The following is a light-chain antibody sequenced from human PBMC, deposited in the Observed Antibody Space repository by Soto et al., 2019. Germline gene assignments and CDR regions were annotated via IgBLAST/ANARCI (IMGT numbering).Light chain of an antibody. J-gene: IGKJ1*01. V-gene: IGKV1-39*01. CDR2: AAS. Sequence: DIQMTQSPSSLSASVGDRVTITCRASQRISSYLNWYQQKPGKAPKLLIYAASSLQSGVPSRFSGSGSGTDFTLTISSLQPEDFATYYCQQSYSQRTFGQGTKVEIK. CDR1: QRISSY. CDR3: QQSYSQRT.